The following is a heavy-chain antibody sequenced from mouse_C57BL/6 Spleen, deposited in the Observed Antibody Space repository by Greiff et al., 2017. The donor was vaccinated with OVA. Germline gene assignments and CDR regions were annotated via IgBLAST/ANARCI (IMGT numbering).Heavy chain of an antibody. J-gene: IGHJ3*01. CDR3: ASGPAYGAPAWYSY. D-gene: IGHD1-1*01. CDR1: GFAFTNYL. CDR2: INPGSGGT. Sequence: VQLQESGAELVRPGTSVKVSCKASGFAFTNYLIAWVQQWPGQGLEWIGVINPGSGGTNYNEKFKGKATLTADKAASTAYMQLRSLTSENSAVYFCASGPAYGAPAWYSYEGQGTLVTVSA. V-gene: IGHV1-54*01.